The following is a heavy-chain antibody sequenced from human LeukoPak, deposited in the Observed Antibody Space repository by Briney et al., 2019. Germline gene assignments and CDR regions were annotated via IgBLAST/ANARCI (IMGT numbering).Heavy chain of an antibody. CDR3: ARGGYSYAYFDY. CDR2: INPSGGST. J-gene: IGHJ4*02. D-gene: IGHD5-18*01. V-gene: IGHV1-46*01. CDR1: GYTFTSYY. Sequence: GASVKVSCKASGYTFTSYYMHWVRQAPGQGLEWMGIINPSGGSTSYAQKFQGRVTMTRDTSISTAYMELSRLRSDDTAVYYCARGGYSYAYFDYWGQGTLVTVSS.